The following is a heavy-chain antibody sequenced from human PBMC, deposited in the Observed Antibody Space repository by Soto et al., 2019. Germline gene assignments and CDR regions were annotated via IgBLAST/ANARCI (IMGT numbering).Heavy chain of an antibody. Sequence: QVTLKESGPVLVKPTETLTLTCTVSGFSLSNARMGVSWIRQPPGKALEWLAHIFSNDEKSYSTSLKSRLTISKETSKSQVVLTMTNMDPVDTATYYCARISPDSSGPWEAFDIWGQGTMVTVSS. V-gene: IGHV2-26*01. D-gene: IGHD3-22*01. CDR3: ARISPDSSGPWEAFDI. J-gene: IGHJ3*02. CDR2: IFSNDEK. CDR1: GFSLSNARMG.